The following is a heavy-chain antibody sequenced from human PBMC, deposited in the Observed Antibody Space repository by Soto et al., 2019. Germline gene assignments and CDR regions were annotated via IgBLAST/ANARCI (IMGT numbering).Heavy chain of an antibody. J-gene: IGHJ5*02. Sequence: ASVKVFCNASGYTFTSYGISWLRQASGQGLEWMGWISAYNGNKNYAQKLQGRVTMTPDTSTSTAYMELRSLRSDNTAVYYSASARSSGSNPWFDPWGQGTLVTVSS. CDR3: ASARSSGSNPWFDP. CDR1: GYTFTSYG. D-gene: IGHD3-10*01. V-gene: IGHV1-18*04. CDR2: ISAYNGNK.